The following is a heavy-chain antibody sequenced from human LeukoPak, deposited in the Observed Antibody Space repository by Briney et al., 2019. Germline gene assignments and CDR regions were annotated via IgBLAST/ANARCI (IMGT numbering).Heavy chain of an antibody. CDR2: IYYSGST. CDR3: ARGSAVAGIHKGFDY. Sequence: SETLSLTCTVSGGSISSYYWSWIRQPPGKGLEWIGYIYYSGSTNYNPSLKSRVTISVDTSKNQFSLKLSSVTAADTAVYYCARGSAVAGIHKGFDYWGQGTLVTVSS. CDR1: GGSISSYY. V-gene: IGHV4-59*12. D-gene: IGHD6-13*01. J-gene: IGHJ4*02.